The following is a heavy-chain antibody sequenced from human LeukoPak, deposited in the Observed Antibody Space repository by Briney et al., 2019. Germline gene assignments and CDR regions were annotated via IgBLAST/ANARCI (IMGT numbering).Heavy chain of an antibody. V-gene: IGHV1-69*05. CDR2: IIPIFGTA. D-gene: IGHD6-13*01. CDR3: ASLVRGAFDI. Sequence: ASVKVSCKASGYTFTGYYMHWVRQAPGRGLEWMGRIIPIFGTANYAQKFQGRVTITTDESTSTAYMELSSLRSEDTAVYYCASLVRGAFDIWGQGTMVTVSS. CDR1: GYTFTGYY. J-gene: IGHJ3*02.